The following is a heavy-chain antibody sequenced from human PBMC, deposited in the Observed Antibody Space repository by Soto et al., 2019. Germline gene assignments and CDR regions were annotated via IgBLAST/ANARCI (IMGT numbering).Heavy chain of an antibody. CDR2: ISGSGGST. Sequence: EVQLLESGGGLVQPGGSLRLSCAASGFTFSSYAMSWVRQAPGKGLEWVSAISGSGGSTYYADSVKGRFTISRDNSKNTLYLQMNSLRAEDTAVYYCAKGGPYYDFWSGSQLYYYYYYMDVWGKGTTVTVSS. J-gene: IGHJ6*03. CDR1: GFTFSSYA. D-gene: IGHD3-3*01. CDR3: AKGGPYYDFWSGSQLYYYYYYMDV. V-gene: IGHV3-23*01.